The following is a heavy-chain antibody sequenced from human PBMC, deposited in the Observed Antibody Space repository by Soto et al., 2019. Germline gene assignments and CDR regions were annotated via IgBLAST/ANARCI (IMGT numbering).Heavy chain of an antibody. CDR2: IYPGDSDT. D-gene: IGHD5-18*01. V-gene: IGHV5-51*01. J-gene: IGHJ6*02. Sequence: GESLKISCKGSGYSFTSYWIGWVRQMPGKGLELMGIIYPGDSDTRYSPSFQGQVTISADKSISTAYLQWSSLKASDTTMYYCARLENVDTATFDYYYGMDVWGQGTTVTVSS. CDR1: GYSFTSYW. CDR3: ARLENVDTATFDYYYGMDV.